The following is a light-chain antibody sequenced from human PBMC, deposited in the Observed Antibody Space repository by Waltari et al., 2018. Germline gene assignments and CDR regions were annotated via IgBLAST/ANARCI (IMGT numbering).Light chain of an antibody. CDR3: ATWDNSLSAVT. V-gene: IGLV1-51*01. CDR2: DNN. J-gene: IGLJ2*01. CDR1: SSNIPNNY. Sequence: QSVLTQPPSVSAAPGQKVTISCSGSSSNIPNNYVSWYQQLPGKAPRLPIYDNNTRPSGIPDRFSGSKSGTSATLGITGLQTGDEADYYCATWDNSLSAVTFGGGTKLTV.